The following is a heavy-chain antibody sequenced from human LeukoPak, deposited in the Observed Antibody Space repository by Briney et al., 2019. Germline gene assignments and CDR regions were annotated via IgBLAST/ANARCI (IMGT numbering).Heavy chain of an antibody. J-gene: IGHJ3*02. D-gene: IGHD3-22*01. CDR1: GYTFTNYY. V-gene: IGHV1-46*01. Sequence: ASVKVSCKASGYTFTNYYMHWVRQAPGQGLEWMGIINPSSGSTSYAQKFQGRVTMTRDTSTSTVYLELSRLRSEDTAVYFCARDAKYYYHSSGSPYAFDIWGQGTMVTVSS. CDR3: ARDAKYYYHSSGSPYAFDI. CDR2: INPSSGST.